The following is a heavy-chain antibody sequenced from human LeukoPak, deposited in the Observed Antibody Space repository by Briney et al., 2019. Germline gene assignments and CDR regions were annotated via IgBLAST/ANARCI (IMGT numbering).Heavy chain of an antibody. D-gene: IGHD2-15*01. CDR3: ARHYSAGPLDY. CDR2: IYYCGST. Sequence: PSETLSLPCTVSGGSISSSSYFWRWIRQPPGKGLEWIGRIYYCGSTCYNPSLQIRVTISVDTTKNQFSLKLSSVTAADTAVYYCARHYSAGPLDYWGQGTLVTVSS. J-gene: IGHJ4*02. V-gene: IGHV4-39*01. CDR1: GGSISSSSYF.